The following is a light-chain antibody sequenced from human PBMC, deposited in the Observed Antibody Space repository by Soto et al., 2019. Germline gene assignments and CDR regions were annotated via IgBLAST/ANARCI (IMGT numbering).Light chain of an antibody. CDR2: AAS. Sequence: DFQMTQSPSSLSASIGDRVTITCRASQSMRTYLNWYQQKPGKAPQLLIYAASRLQSGVPSRFSGSGSGKEFTLTISSLQPEDFATYYCQQSYSTMATFGQGTKVEIK. J-gene: IGKJ1*01. CDR1: QSMRTY. V-gene: IGKV1-39*01. CDR3: QQSYSTMAT.